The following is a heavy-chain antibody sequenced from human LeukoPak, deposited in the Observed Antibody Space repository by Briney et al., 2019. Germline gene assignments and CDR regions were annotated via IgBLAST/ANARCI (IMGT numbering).Heavy chain of an antibody. Sequence: SETLSLTCAVSGDSISSSNWWSWVRLPPGKGLEWIGEVYHSGSTNYNPSLKRRVTISVDKSKNQFSLKLNSVTAADTAVYYCARYDFWSGPIDYWGQGTLVTVSS. V-gene: IGHV4-4*02. CDR2: VYHSGST. CDR3: ARYDFWSGPIDY. CDR1: GDSISSSNW. D-gene: IGHD3-3*01. J-gene: IGHJ4*02.